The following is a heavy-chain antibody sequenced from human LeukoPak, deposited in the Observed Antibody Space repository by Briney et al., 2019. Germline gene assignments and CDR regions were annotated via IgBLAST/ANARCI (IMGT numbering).Heavy chain of an antibody. Sequence: SETLSLTCTVSGGSISSSSYYWGWIRQPPGKGLEWIGSIYYSGSTYYNPSLKSRVTISVDTSKSQFSLKLSSVTAADTAVYYCARHTGLVVVAAIAYYFDYWGQGTLVTVSS. CDR1: GGSISSSSYY. CDR3: ARHTGLVVVAAIAYYFDY. CDR2: IYYSGST. V-gene: IGHV4-39*01. D-gene: IGHD2-15*01. J-gene: IGHJ4*02.